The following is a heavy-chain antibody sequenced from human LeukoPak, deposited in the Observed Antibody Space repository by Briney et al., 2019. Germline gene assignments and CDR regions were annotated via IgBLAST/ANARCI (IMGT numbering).Heavy chain of an antibody. CDR3: ARRAYGSGSYIDY. D-gene: IGHD3-10*01. J-gene: IGHJ4*02. Sequence: PSETLSLTCTVSYYSISSSFYWGWIRQPPGKGLEWIGSMYQSGTTYYNPSLKSRVTISVDTSKNQFSLKLSSVTAADTAVYYCARRAYGSGSYIDYWGQGTLVTVSS. CDR2: MYQSGTT. CDR1: YYSISSSFY. V-gene: IGHV4-38-2*02.